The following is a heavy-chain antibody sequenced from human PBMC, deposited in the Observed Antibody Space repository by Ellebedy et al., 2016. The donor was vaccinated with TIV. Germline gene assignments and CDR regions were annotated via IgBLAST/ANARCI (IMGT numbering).Heavy chain of an antibody. CDR3: ARDDYYGSGTDY. D-gene: IGHD3-10*01. Sequence: GESLKISCAASGFTFSNYPMHWVRQAPGKGLEWVAVIAYDGNDEYYADSVKGRFTISRDNSKNTVYLQMSSLRAKDTAVYFCARDDYYGSGTDYWGQGTLVTVSS. J-gene: IGHJ4*02. CDR2: IAYDGNDE. V-gene: IGHV3-30*15. CDR1: GFTFSNYP.